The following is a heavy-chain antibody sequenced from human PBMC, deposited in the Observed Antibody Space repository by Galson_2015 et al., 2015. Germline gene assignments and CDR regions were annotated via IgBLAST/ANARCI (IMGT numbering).Heavy chain of an antibody. CDR3: AKGGGGEQWLDLDY. CDR2: INAGNGNT. V-gene: IGHV1-3*01. J-gene: IGHJ4*02. CDR1: GYTFTSYA. Sequence: SVKVSCKASGYTFTSYAMHWVRQAPGQRLEWMGWINAGNGNTKYSQKFQGRVTITRDTSASTAYMELSSLRSEDTAVYYCAKGGGGEQWLDLDYWGQGTLVTVSS. D-gene: IGHD6-19*01.